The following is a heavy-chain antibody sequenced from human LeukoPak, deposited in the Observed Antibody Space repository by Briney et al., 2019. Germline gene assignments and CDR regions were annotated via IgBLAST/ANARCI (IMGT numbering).Heavy chain of an antibody. CDR3: AGLWSGPDS. D-gene: IGHD2-8*02. V-gene: IGHV3-7*01. J-gene: IGHJ5*01. CDR1: GFTLGDHW. CDR2: VRTDGREK. Sequence: GGSLRLSCATSGFTLGDHWMTWVRQAPGKGLEWVANVRTDGREKYYVDSVKGRFTISRDNAKNSLYLQMNSLRVDDKAVYYCAGLWSGPDSGGNGPGVPVSS.